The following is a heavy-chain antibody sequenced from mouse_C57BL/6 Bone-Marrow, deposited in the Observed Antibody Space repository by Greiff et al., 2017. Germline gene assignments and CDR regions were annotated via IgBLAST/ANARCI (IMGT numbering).Heavy chain of an antibody. V-gene: IGHV1-26*01. D-gene: IGHD2-3*01. J-gene: IGHJ2*01. CDR2: INPNNGGT. Sequence: EVQLQQSGPELVKPGASVKISCKASGYTFTDYYMNWVKQSHGKSLEWIGDINPNNGGTSYNQKFKGKATLTVDKSSSTAYMERRSLTSEDSAVYYCARGLLLDYWGQGTTLTVSS. CDR1: GYTFTDYY. CDR3: ARGLLLDY.